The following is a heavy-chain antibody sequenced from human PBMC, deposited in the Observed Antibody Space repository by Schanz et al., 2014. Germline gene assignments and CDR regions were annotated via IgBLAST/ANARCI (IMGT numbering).Heavy chain of an antibody. V-gene: IGHV3-23*01. D-gene: IGHD6-25*01. CDR3: SKVRYSSGWRGDYFDE. J-gene: IGHJ4*02. CDR2: ISASGGDT. Sequence: DVHLLESGGGLVQPGGSLRLSCAASEFTFSTDAMSWVRQAPGKGLEWLSVISASGGDTYYADSVKGRFTISRDNSKNTLYRQMNSPRAEDTAVDYCSKVRYSSGWRGDYFDEWGQGTLVTVAS. CDR1: EFTFSTDA.